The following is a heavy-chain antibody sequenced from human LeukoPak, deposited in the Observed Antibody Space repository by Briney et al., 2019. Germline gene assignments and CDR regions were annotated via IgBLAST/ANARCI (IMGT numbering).Heavy chain of an antibody. CDR2: ISYGGSNK. D-gene: IGHD1-26*01. J-gene: IGHJ4*02. CDR1: GFAFTSYP. Sequence: PGGSLRLSCVASGFAFTSYPMHWVRQAPGKGLEWLALISYGGSNKDYADSVKGRFTVSRDNSRNTLYLQMISLRAEDTAVYYCARDLRHEKWELRDCWGQGTLVTVSS. CDR3: ARDLRHEKWELRDC. V-gene: IGHV3-30*04.